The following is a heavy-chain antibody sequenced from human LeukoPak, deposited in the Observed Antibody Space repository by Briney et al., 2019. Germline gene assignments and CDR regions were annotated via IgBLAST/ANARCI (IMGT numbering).Heavy chain of an antibody. CDR3: AAITGTTGGLDY. CDR2: IVVGSGNT. CDR1: GFTFTSSA. D-gene: IGHD1-20*01. J-gene: IGHJ4*02. V-gene: IGHV1-58*01. Sequence: GASVKVSCKASGFTFTSSAVQWVRQARGQRLEWIGWIVVGSGNTNYAQKFQERVTITGDMSTSTAYMELSSLRSEDTAVYYCAAITGTTGGLDYWGQGTLVTVSS.